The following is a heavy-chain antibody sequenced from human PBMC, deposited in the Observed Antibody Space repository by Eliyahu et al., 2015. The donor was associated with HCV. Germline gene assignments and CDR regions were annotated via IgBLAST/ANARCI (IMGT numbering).Heavy chain of an antibody. Sequence: EVQLLESGGGLVQPGGSLXLSXAAXGFTFSXCAMSXVRQAPGKGLGWVSAISGSGGSTYYADSVKGRFTISRDNSKNTLYLQMNSLRAEDTAVYYCAKGAEQVSLSGDYFDYWGQGTLATVSS. CDR3: AKGAEQVSLSGDYFDY. D-gene: IGHD2-15*01. CDR2: ISGSGGST. J-gene: IGHJ4*02. CDR1: GFTFSXCA. V-gene: IGHV3-23*01.